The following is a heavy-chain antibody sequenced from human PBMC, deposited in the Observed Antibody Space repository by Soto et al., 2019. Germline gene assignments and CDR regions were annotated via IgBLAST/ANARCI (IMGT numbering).Heavy chain of an antibody. Sequence: QVQLVESGGGVVQPGRSLRLSCAASGFTFSSYGRHWVRKAPGKGLEWVAVISYDGSNKYYADSVKGRFTISIDNSKNTLYLQMNSLRAEDTAVYYCAKDLLRPGRAYGMDVWGQGTTVTVSS. V-gene: IGHV3-30*18. CDR1: GFTFSSYG. CDR3: AKDLLRPGRAYGMDV. CDR2: ISYDGSNK. J-gene: IGHJ6*02.